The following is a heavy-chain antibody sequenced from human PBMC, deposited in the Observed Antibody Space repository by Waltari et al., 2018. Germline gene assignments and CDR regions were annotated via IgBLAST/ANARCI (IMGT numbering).Heavy chain of an antibody. D-gene: IGHD6-13*01. CDR1: GYSISSGYY. J-gene: IGHJ5*02. CDR2: IYHSGST. Sequence: QVQLQESGPGLVKPSETLSLTCAVSGYSISSGYYWGWIRQPPGKGLGWIGSIYHSGSTYYNPSLKSRVTISVDTSKNQFSLKLSSVTAADTAVYYCARDSRGFDPWGQGTLVTVSS. V-gene: IGHV4-38-2*02. CDR3: ARDSRGFDP.